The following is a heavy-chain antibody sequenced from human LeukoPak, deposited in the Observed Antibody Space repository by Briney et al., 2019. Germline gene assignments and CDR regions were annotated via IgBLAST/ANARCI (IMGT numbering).Heavy chain of an antibody. Sequence: GGSLRLSCAASGFTFSIYGMHWVRQAPGKGLEWVAVTSSDGSITDYADSVKGRFTISRDNSKNTLYPQMNSLRDEDTAVYYCSKKRDGTLSEPGDYWGQGTLVTVSS. J-gene: IGHJ4*02. CDR2: TSSDGSIT. CDR1: GFTFSIYG. V-gene: IGHV3-30*18. CDR3: SKKRDGTLSEPGDY. D-gene: IGHD1-14*01.